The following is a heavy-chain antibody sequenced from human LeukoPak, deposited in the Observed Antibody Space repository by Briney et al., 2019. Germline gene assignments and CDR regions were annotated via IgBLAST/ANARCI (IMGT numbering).Heavy chain of an antibody. D-gene: IGHD3-10*01. CDR2: SNNYGRIT. CDR1: GFTFSSYG. V-gene: IGHV3-74*01. J-gene: IGHJ4*02. Sequence: GGSLRLSCAASGFTFSSYGLSWVGQAAGKELVGVSRSNNYGRITNSEDSVKGRFTLSRDNAKDMLYLQMDSLRVEDTAIYYCARGPSVLGAIDKWGQGTLVAVSS. CDR3: ARGPSVLGAIDK.